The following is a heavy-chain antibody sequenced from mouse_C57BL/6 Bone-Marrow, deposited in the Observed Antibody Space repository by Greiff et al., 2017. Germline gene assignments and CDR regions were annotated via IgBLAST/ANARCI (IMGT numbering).Heavy chain of an antibody. CDR2: IYPGSGST. CDR3: ARRPSPYYGSLMDY. Sequence: QVQLKQPGAELVKPGASVKMSCKASGYTFTSYWITWVKQRPGQGLEWIGDIYPGSGSTNYNEKFKSKATLTVDTSSSTAYMQLSSLTSEDSAVYYCARRPSPYYGSLMDYWGQGTSVTVSS. D-gene: IGHD1-1*01. V-gene: IGHV1-55*01. J-gene: IGHJ4*01. CDR1: GYTFTSYW.